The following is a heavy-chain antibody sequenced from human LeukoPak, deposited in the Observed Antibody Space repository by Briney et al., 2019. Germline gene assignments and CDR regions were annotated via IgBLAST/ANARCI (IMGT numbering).Heavy chain of an antibody. CDR3: AGHEGYHYDSSGGEFDI. J-gene: IGHJ4*02. CDR1: GFTFSSYA. V-gene: IGHV3-23*01. D-gene: IGHD3-22*01. Sequence: GGSLRLSCSASGFTFSSYAIRWVRQAPGRGLEWVSSLSGSSGTAYYAESVKGRFAISRDNSKNTLYLQMNSLRAEDTAVYYCAGHEGYHYDSSGGEFDIWGQGTQVTVSS. CDR2: LSGSSGTA.